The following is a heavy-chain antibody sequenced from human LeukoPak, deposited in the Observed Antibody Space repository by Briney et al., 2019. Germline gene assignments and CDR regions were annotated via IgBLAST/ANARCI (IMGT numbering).Heavy chain of an antibody. J-gene: IGHJ4*02. Sequence: PSETLSLTCTVSGGSISSHYWSWIRQPLGKGLEWIGYIYYSGSTNYNPSLKSRVTISVDTSKNQFSLKLSSVTAADTAVYYCARLPAAIGFYFDYWGQGTLVTVSS. V-gene: IGHV4-59*11. D-gene: IGHD2-2*01. CDR3: ARLPAAIGFYFDY. CDR2: IYYSGST. CDR1: GGSISSHY.